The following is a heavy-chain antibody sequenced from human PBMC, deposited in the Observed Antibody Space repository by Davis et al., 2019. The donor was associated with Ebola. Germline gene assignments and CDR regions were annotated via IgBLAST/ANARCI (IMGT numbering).Heavy chain of an antibody. J-gene: IGHJ6*02. CDR3: ARDPGYYDFWSGYYKGMDV. CDR1: GFTFSSYS. Sequence: GESLKISCAASGFTFSSYSMNWVRQAPGKGLEWVSSISSSSSYIYYADSVKGRFTISRDNAKNSLYLQMNSLRAEDTAVYYCARDPGYYDFWSGYYKGMDVWGQGTTVTVSS. V-gene: IGHV3-21*01. D-gene: IGHD3-3*01. CDR2: ISSSSSYI.